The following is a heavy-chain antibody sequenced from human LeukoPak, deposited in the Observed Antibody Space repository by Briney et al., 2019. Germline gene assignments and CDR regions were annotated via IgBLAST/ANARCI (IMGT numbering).Heavy chain of an antibody. CDR1: DGSINGYY. J-gene: IGHJ4*02. CDR3: ARVSSWGVRGFIIGYYFDY. CDR2: IYYTGRT. D-gene: IGHD3-10*01. V-gene: IGHV4-59*01. Sequence: SETLSLTCTVSDGSINGYYWSWIRQPPGKGLEWIGYIYYTGRTNYNPSLKSRVTISVDTSKNQFSLKLNSVTAADTAVYYCARVSSWGVRGFIIGYYFDYWGKGALVDVSS.